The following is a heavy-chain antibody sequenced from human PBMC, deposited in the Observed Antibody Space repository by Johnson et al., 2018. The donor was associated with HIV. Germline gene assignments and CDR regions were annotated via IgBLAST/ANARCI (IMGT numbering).Heavy chain of an antibody. CDR1: GFTFSDYY. V-gene: IGHV3-11*01. Sequence: QVQLVESGGGVVQPGRSLRLSCEASGFTFSDYYMSWIRQAPGKGLEWVSYISSSGSTIYYADSVKGRFTISRDNAKNSLYLQMNSLRAEDTAVYYCVRDGRHSSGSWAFDIWGPGTMVAVSS. J-gene: IGHJ3*02. CDR3: VRDGRHSSGSWAFDI. D-gene: IGHD3-22*01. CDR2: ISSSGSTI.